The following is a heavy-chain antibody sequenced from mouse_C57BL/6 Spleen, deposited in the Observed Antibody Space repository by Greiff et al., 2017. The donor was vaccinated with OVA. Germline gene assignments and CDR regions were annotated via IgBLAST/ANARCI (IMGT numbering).Heavy chain of an antibody. V-gene: IGHV10-1*01. Sequence: EVMLVESGGGLVQPKGSLKLSCAASGFSFNTYAMNWVRQAPGKGLEWVARIRSKSNNYATYYADSGKDRFTISRDDSESMLYLQMNNLKTEDTAMYYCVRQGWLLDWYFDVWGTGTTVTVSS. D-gene: IGHD2-3*01. CDR3: VRQGWLLDWYFDV. J-gene: IGHJ1*03. CDR2: IRSKSNNYAT. CDR1: GFSFNTYA.